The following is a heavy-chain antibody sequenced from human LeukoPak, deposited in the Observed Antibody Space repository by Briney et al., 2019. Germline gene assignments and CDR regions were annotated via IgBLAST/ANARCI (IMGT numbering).Heavy chain of an antibody. J-gene: IGHJ3*01. Sequence: SGTLSLTCTVSRASISSGGYYWRWIRQHPGKGLEWIGYIFFSGSTYYNPSLESRVNISVDTSENQFSLKVTSVTAADTAVYSCARVVAGLAALDVWGQGTVVTVSS. CDR3: ARVVAGLAALDV. V-gene: IGHV4-31*03. D-gene: IGHD2-15*01. CDR2: IFFSGST. CDR1: RASISSGGYY.